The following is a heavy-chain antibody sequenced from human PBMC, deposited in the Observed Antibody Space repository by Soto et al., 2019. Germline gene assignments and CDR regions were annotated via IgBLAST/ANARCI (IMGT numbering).Heavy chain of an antibody. CDR2: IGGYNGDS. D-gene: IGHD5-12*01. V-gene: IGHV1-18*04. J-gene: IGHJ4*02. CDR3: ARVANNGCPVEYDY. Sequence: QPQLVQSGPEVRKPGASVNVSCNASGYTFTTYCISWVRQAPGQGLEWMGGIGGYNGDSHNAPQFQGSLTMTRDTSPKTAYMVLRSLRSDDTAVFYCARVANNGCPVEYDYGGQGNLVIVSS. CDR1: GYTFTTYC.